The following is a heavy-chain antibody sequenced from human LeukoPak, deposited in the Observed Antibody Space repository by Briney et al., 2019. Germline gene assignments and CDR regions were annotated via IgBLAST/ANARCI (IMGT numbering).Heavy chain of an antibody. CDR2: FDPKDGET. D-gene: IGHD3-10*01. J-gene: IGHJ5*02. CDR1: GYTLTELS. Sequence: ASVKVSCKVSGYTLTELSMHWVRQAPGKGLEWMGSFDPKDGETIYAQKFQGRITMTRDTSTSTVYMELSSLRSEDTAVYYCARANMVRGVGSFFDRNWFDPWGQGTLVTVSS. CDR3: ARANMVRGVGSFFDRNWFDP. V-gene: IGHV1-24*01.